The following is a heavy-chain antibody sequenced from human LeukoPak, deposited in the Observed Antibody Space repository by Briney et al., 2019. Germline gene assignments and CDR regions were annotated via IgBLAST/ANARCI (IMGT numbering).Heavy chain of an antibody. J-gene: IGHJ4*02. V-gene: IGHV3-15*01. CDR3: AKVGFSEMEWLLYSDH. CDR1: GFSFRNAW. CDR2: IKSKTDGGTT. D-gene: IGHD3-3*01. Sequence: MSGGSLRLSCAASGFSFRNAWMSWVRQAPGKGLEWVGRIKSKTDGGTTDYAAPVKGRVTISRDDSKNTLYLQMNSLRAEDTAVYYCAKVGFSEMEWLLYSDHWGQGTLVTVSS.